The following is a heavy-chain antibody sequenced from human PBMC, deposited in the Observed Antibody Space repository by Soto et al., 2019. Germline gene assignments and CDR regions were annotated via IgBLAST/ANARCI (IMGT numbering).Heavy chain of an antibody. CDR3: AGWAVGIMIFGVPKDY. Sequence: SETLSLTCVVYGGSFSGHFWSRIRQPPGKGLEWIGEINHSGSANYNPSLKSRVTISVDTSKNQFSLKLTSVTAADTAVYYCAGWAVGIMIFGVPKDYWSQGTQVTVSS. CDR2: INHSGSA. CDR1: GGSFSGHF. J-gene: IGHJ4*02. D-gene: IGHD3-3*01. V-gene: IGHV4-34*01.